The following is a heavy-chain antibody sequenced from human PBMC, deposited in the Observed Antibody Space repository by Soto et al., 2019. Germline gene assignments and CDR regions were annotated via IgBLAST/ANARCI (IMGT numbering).Heavy chain of an antibody. V-gene: IGHV1-2*02. D-gene: IGHD2-15*01. Sequence: VSVKRSCKGAGYGLTVYYMHWVRQAPGQGLEWMGWINPNSGGTNYAQKFQGRVTMTRDTSISTAYMELSRLRSDDTAVYYCARDRGYYWFDPWGQGTFVTVSS. J-gene: IGHJ5*02. CDR2: INPNSGGT. CDR3: ARDRGYYWFDP. CDR1: GYGLTVYY.